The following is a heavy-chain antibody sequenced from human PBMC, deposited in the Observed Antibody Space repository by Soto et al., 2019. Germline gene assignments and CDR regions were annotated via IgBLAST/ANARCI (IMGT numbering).Heavy chain of an antibody. Sequence: GGSLRLSCAASGFTFSSYAMHWVRQAPGKGLEWVAVISYDGSNKYYADSVKGRFTISRDNSKNTLYLQMNSLRAEDTAVYYCAREPRWYSSSQIDPWGQGTLVTVSS. CDR2: ISYDGSNK. D-gene: IGHD6-13*01. V-gene: IGHV3-30-3*01. J-gene: IGHJ5*02. CDR1: GFTFSSYA. CDR3: AREPRWYSSSQIDP.